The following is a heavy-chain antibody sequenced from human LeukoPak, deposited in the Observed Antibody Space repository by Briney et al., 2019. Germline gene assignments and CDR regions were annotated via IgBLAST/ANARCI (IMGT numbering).Heavy chain of an antibody. CDR3: ARGRTVGYCSGGSCPNWFDP. D-gene: IGHD2-15*01. Sequence: ASVKVSCKASGYTFTSYGISWVRQAPGQGLEWMGWISAYNGNTNYAQKLQGRVTMTTDTSTSTAYMELRSLRSDDTAVYYCARGRTVGYCSGGSCPNWFDPWGQGTLVTVSS. V-gene: IGHV1-18*01. J-gene: IGHJ5*02. CDR2: ISAYNGNT. CDR1: GYTFTSYG.